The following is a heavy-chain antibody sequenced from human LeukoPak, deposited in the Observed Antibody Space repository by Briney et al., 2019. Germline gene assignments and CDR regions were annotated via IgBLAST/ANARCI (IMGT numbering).Heavy chain of an antibody. D-gene: IGHD6-13*01. J-gene: IGHJ5*01. Sequence: GESLKISCKGSEYSFTSHWIAWVRQMPGKGLEWMGIIYPDDSDTRYSPSFQGQVTISGDKSITTAYLQWSSLRASDTAIYCCARALYGSSWYFLDSWGQGTLVTVSS. CDR1: EYSFTSHW. CDR2: IYPDDSDT. CDR3: ARALYGSSWYFLDS. V-gene: IGHV5-51*01.